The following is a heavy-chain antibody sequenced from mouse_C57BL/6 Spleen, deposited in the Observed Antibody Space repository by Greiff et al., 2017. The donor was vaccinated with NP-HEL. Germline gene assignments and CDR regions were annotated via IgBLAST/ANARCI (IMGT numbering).Heavy chain of an antibody. J-gene: IGHJ3*01. CDR1: GYTFTSYW. CDR2: IDPSDSYT. V-gene: IGHV1-69*01. Sequence: QVQLQQPGAELVMPGASVKLSCKASGYTFTSYWMHWVKQRPGQGLEWIGEIDPSDSYTNYNQKFKGKSTLTVDKSSSTAYMQLSSLTSEDSAVYYCAREGGTGAYWGQGTLVTVSA. D-gene: IGHD1-1*02. CDR3: AREGGTGAY.